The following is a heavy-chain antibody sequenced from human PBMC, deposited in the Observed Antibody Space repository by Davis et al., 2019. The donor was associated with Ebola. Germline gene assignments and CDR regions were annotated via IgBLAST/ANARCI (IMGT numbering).Heavy chain of an antibody. D-gene: IGHD5-24*01. Sequence: GESLKISCAASGFTFSSYWMNWVRQAPGKGLEWVANIKQDGSEKYYVDSVKGRFTISRDNSKNTLYLQMNSLRAEDTAVYYCATQRWLQLDYWGQGTLVTVSS. CDR2: IKQDGSEK. CDR1: GFTFSSYW. CDR3: ATQRWLQLDY. V-gene: IGHV3-7*03. J-gene: IGHJ4*02.